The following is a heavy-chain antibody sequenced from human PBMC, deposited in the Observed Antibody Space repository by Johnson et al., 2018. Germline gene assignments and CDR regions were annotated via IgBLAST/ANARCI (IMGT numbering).Heavy chain of an antibody. CDR3: AKDRMERVTGYYGMDV. D-gene: IGHD2-8*02. CDR1: GFPFSSYG. J-gene: IGHJ6*02. CDR2: TSNDGSYI. Sequence: QVQLVQSGGGVVQPGRSLRLSCEASGFPFSSYGMHWVRQAPGKGLEWVALTSNDGSYIYYADSVKGRFAISRENSKSTLYLQMNSLRVGDTAVFYCAKDRMERVTGYYGMDVWGQGTTVTVSS. V-gene: IGHV3-30*18.